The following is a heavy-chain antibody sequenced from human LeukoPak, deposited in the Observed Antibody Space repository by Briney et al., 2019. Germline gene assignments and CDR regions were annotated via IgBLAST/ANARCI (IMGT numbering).Heavy chain of an antibody. J-gene: IGHJ6*02. D-gene: IGHD2-2*01. CDR1: GFTFSSYA. V-gene: IGHV3-64*01. Sequence: GGSLRLSCAASGFTFSSYAMSWVRQAPGKGLEYVSAISSNGGSTYYANSVKGRFTISRDNSKNTLYLQMGSLRAEDMAVYYCARGYCSSTSCYFGYYYYYYGMDVWGQGTTVTVSS. CDR2: ISSNGGST. CDR3: ARGYCSSTSCYFGYYYYYYGMDV.